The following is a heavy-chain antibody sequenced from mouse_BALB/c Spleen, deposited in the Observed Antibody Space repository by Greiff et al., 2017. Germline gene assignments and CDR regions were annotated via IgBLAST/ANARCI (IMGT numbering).Heavy chain of an antibody. CDR3: ARQGWDEAY. D-gene: IGHD4-1*01. CDR1: GFAFSSYD. J-gene: IGHJ3*01. CDR2: ISSGGGST. V-gene: IGHV5-12-1*01. Sequence: EVKLVESGGGLVKPGGSLKLSCAASGFAFSSYDMSWVRQTPEKRLEWVAYISSGGGSTYYPDTVKGRFTISRDNAKNTLYLQMSSLKSEDTAMYYCARQGWDEAYWGQGTLVTVSA.